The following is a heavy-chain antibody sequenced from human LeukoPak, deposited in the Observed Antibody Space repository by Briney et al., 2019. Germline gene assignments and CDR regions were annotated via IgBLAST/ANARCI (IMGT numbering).Heavy chain of an antibody. CDR2: INHSGRT. J-gene: IGHJ3*02. CDR3: ARQLPLDDAFDI. Sequence: PSETLSLTCAVYGGSFSDYYWSWIRQPPGKGLEWIGEINHSGRTNYNPSLKSRVTISVDTSKNQFSLKLSSVTAADTAVYYCARQLPLDDAFDIWGQGTMVTVSS. D-gene: IGHD1-7*01. V-gene: IGHV4-34*01. CDR1: GGSFSDYY.